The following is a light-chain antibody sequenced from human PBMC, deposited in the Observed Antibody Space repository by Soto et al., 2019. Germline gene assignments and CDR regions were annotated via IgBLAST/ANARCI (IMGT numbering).Light chain of an antibody. J-gene: IGKJ3*01. CDR3: QQYGGSPPFT. CDR2: GAS. Sequence: EIVLTQSPGTLSLSPGERATLSCRASQSVSSSYLAWYQQKPGQPPRLLISGASSRATGIPDRFSGSGSGTDFTLTISRLEPEDFAVYYCQQYGGSPPFTFGPGTKVDIK. CDR1: QSVSSSY. V-gene: IGKV3-20*01.